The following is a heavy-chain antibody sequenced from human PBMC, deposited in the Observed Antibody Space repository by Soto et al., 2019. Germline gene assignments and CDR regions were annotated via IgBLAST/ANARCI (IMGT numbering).Heavy chain of an antibody. CDR3: ARGKRTYHFIWFDP. D-gene: IGHD2-2*01. J-gene: IGHJ5*02. CDR2: INHSGST. CDR1: GGSFSGYY. Sequence: QVQLQQWGAGLLKPSETLSLTCAVYGGSFSGYYWSWIRQPPGKGLEWIGEINHSGSTNYNPSLKSRVTIPVDTSKNQFSLKLSSVTAADTAVYYCARGKRTYHFIWFDPWGQGTLVTVSS. V-gene: IGHV4-34*01.